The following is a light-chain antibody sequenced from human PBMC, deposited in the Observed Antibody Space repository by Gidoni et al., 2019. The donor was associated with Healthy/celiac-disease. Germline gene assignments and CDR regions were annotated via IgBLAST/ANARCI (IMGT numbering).Light chain of an antibody. CDR2: WAS. CDR3: QQYYSTPQT. CDR1: QSVLYSSNNKNY. V-gene: IGKV4-1*01. J-gene: IGKJ5*01. Sequence: DIVMTQSPDSLAVSLGERATINCKSSQSVLYSSNNKNYLAWYQQKPGQPPKLLIYWASTRESGVHDRFSGSGSGTDFTLTISSLQAEDVAVYYCQQYYSTPQTFGQXTRLEIK.